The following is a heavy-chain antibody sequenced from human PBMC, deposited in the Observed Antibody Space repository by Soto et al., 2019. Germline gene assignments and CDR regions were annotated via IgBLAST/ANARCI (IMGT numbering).Heavy chain of an antibody. D-gene: IGHD3-3*01. CDR1: GDSISNYY. CDR3: AGSSGYGCAY. J-gene: IGHJ4*02. CDR2: VYYSGNT. Sequence: QVQLQESGPGLVKPSETLSLTCNVSGDSISNYYWSWIRQAPGKGLEWIGYVYYSGNTDYNPSLNTRVTISLVTSKNPFSLTLTSVTAAYTAVYYCAGSSGYGCAYWGQGTLVTVSS. V-gene: IGHV4-59*08.